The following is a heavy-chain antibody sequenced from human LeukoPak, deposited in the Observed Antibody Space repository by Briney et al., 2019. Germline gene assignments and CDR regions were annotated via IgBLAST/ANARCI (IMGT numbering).Heavy chain of an antibody. J-gene: IGHJ3*02. CDR3: ARDPNPLLYPRDAFDI. Sequence: ASETLSLTCTVSGGSISSGTYYWSWIRQPPGKGLEWIAYIYYSGSTYYNPSLKSRVTISVDTSKNQFSLKLSSVTAADTAVYYCARDPNPLLYPRDAFDIWGQGTMVTVSA. CDR1: GGSISSGTYY. D-gene: IGHD2-2*02. CDR2: IYYSGST. V-gene: IGHV4-30-4*08.